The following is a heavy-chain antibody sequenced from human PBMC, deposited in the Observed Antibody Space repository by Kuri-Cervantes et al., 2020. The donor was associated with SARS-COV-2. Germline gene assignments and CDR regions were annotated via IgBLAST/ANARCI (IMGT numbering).Heavy chain of an antibody. CDR3: AKDCDV. J-gene: IGHJ6*04. CDR2: IYHSGST. Sequence: GSLRLSCTVSGYSISSGYYWGWIRQPPGKGLEWIGSIYHSGSTYYNPSLKSRVTISVDTSKNQFSLKLSSVTAADTAVYYCAKDCDVWGKGTTVTVSS. CDR1: GYSISSGYY. V-gene: IGHV4-38-2*02.